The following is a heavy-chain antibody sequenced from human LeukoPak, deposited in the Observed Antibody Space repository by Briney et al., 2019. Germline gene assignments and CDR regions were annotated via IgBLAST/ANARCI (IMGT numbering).Heavy chain of an antibody. D-gene: IGHD2-15*01. Sequence: GGSLRLSCAASGFTFTNHWMHWARQTPGEGLVWVSGVNVDGSSTFYADSVKGRFTISRDNVKNTLDLQMNSLRVEDTAVYYCGPLDSGDCGQGTLVTVSS. V-gene: IGHV3-74*01. CDR1: GFTFTNHW. J-gene: IGHJ4*02. CDR2: VNVDGSST. CDR3: GPLDSGD.